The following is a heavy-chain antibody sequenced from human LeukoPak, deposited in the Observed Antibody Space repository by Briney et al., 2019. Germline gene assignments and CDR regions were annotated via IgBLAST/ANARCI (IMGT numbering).Heavy chain of an antibody. D-gene: IGHD2-15*01. Sequence: KTSETLSLTCAVYGGSFSGYYWSWIRQPPGKGLEWIGEINHSGSTNYNPSLKSRVTISVDTSKNQFSLKLSSVTAADTAVYYCARGARRVVVVAATRSGGWFDPWGQGTLVTVSS. J-gene: IGHJ5*02. CDR1: GGSFSGYY. CDR3: ARGARRVVVVAATRSGGWFDP. CDR2: INHSGST. V-gene: IGHV4-34*01.